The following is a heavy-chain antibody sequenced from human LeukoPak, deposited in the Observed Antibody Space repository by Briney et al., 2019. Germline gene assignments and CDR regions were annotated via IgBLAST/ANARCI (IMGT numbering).Heavy chain of an antibody. CDR1: GFTFSSYA. Sequence: GGSLRLSCAASGFTFSSYAMSWVRQAPGKGLEWVSAISGSGGSTYYADSVKGRFTIPRDNSKNTLYLQMNSLRAEDTAVYYCASQPQWLATYIDYWGQGTLVTVSS. J-gene: IGHJ4*02. CDR3: ASQPQWLATYIDY. D-gene: IGHD6-19*01. CDR2: ISGSGGST. V-gene: IGHV3-23*01.